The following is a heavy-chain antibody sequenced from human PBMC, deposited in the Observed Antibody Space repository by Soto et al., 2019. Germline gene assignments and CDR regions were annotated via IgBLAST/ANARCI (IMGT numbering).Heavy chain of an antibody. Sequence: EVQLVESGGGLVQTGGSLRLSCAASGFTFSSYWMHWVRQAPGKGLVWVSRITGDERTTNYADSVKGRFTISRDNAQNTLYLQMNGLRAEDTAVYYCARGVYHNYGQDYWGRGTLVTVSS. CDR2: ITGDERTT. J-gene: IGHJ4*02. CDR3: ARGVYHNYGQDY. CDR1: GFTFSSYW. D-gene: IGHD4-17*01. V-gene: IGHV3-74*01.